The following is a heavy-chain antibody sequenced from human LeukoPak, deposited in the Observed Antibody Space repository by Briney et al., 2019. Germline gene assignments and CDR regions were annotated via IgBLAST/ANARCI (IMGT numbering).Heavy chain of an antibody. Sequence: SETLSLTCTVSGGSISSGSYYWSWLRQPAGKGLEWIGRIYTSGSTNYNPSLKSRVTISVDTSKNQFSLKLSSATAADTAVYYCARDDGAGGYWGQGTLVTVSS. D-gene: IGHD1-26*01. J-gene: IGHJ4*02. CDR3: ARDDGAGGY. CDR2: IYTSGST. V-gene: IGHV4-61*02. CDR1: GGSISSGSYY.